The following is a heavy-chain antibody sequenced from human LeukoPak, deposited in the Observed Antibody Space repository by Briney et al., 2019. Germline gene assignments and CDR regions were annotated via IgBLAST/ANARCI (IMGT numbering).Heavy chain of an antibody. Sequence: SVKVSCKASGGTFSSYAISWVRQAPGQGLEWMGGIIPIFGTANYAQKFQGRVTITADESTSTAYMELSSLRSEDTAVYYCASAVAGTRWLDYWGQGTLVTVSS. CDR3: ASAVAGTRWLDY. CDR1: GGTFSSYA. V-gene: IGHV1-69*01. CDR2: IIPIFGTA. D-gene: IGHD6-19*01. J-gene: IGHJ4*02.